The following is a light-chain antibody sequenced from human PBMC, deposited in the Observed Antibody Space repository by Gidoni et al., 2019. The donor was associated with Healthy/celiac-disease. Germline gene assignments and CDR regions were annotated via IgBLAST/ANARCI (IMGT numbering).Light chain of an antibody. Sequence: ELVMTQSSATLSVSPGERATLSCSARQSVSSNLAWYQQKPGQAPRLLIYGASTRATGIPARFSGSGSGTEFTLTISSLQSEDFAVYYCQQYNNWPPLTFGGGTKVEIK. CDR2: GAS. V-gene: IGKV3-15*01. J-gene: IGKJ4*01. CDR3: QQYNNWPPLT. CDR1: QSVSSN.